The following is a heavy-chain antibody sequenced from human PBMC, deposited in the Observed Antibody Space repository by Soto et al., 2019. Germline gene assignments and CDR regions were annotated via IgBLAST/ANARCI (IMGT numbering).Heavy chain of an antibody. CDR1: GDSVSSNSAA. Sequence: QVQLQQSGPGLVKPSQTLSVTCVISGDSVSSNSAAWNWIRQSPSRGLEWLGRTYYRSKWYNDYAVSVKSRIPINPDTSKNQFSLQLNSVTPEDTAVYYCARARHEAMITPFDYWGQGTLVTVSS. CDR2: TYYRSKWYN. CDR3: ARARHEAMITPFDY. J-gene: IGHJ4*02. D-gene: IGHD3-16*01. V-gene: IGHV6-1*01.